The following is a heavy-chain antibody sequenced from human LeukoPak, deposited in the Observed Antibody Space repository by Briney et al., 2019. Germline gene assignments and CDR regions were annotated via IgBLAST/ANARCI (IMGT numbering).Heavy chain of an antibody. D-gene: IGHD5-18*01. V-gene: IGHV1-69*13. CDR3: ARGYSYGYFAY. CDR1: GGTFSSYA. CDR2: IIPIFGTA. Sequence: ASVKVSCKASGGTFSSYAISWVRQAPGQGLEWMGGIIPIFGTANYAQKFQGRVTITADESTSTAYMELSSLRSEDAAVYYCARGYSYGYFAYWGQGTLVTVSS. J-gene: IGHJ4*02.